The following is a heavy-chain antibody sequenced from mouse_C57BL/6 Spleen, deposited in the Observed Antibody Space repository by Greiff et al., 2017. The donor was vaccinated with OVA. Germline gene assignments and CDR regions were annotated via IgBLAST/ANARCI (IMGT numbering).Heavy chain of an antibody. V-gene: IGHV1-80*01. CDR2: IYPGDGDT. Sequence: QVQLQQSGAELVKPGASVKISCKASGYAFSSYWMNWVKQRPGKGLEWIGQIYPGDGDTNYNGKFKGKATLTADKSSSTAYMQLSSLTSEDSAVYFCARSEDYDAFDYWGQGTTLTVSS. J-gene: IGHJ2*01. CDR1: GYAFSSYW. CDR3: ARSEDYDAFDY. D-gene: IGHD2-4*01.